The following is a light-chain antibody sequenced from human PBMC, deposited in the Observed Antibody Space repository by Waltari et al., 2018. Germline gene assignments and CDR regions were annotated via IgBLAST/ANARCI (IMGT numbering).Light chain of an antibody. J-gene: IGLJ3*02. CDR3: NSYAGSNNFPWV. CDR2: DVT. CDR1: SSDVGGSNS. V-gene: IGLV2-8*01. Sequence: QSALTQPPSASGSPGQSVTISCTGTSSDVGGSNSVSWYQQHPGKAPKLMIYDVTKRPSAVPDRFSGSKSGNTASLTVSGLQAEDEADYYCNSYAGSNNFPWVFGGGTKLTVL.